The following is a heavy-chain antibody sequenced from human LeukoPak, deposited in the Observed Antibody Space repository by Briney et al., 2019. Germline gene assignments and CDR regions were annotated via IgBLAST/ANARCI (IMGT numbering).Heavy chain of an antibody. CDR2: IYYSGRT. CDR3: ARSSDYGDYD. D-gene: IGHD4-17*01. CDR1: GGSVNSGVYY. J-gene: IGHJ4*02. Sequence: PSETLSLTCTVSGGSVNSGVYYWIWIRQHPGKGLVWLGYIYYSGRTYYNPSLKSRITISLDTSKNQFSLNLTSVSAADTAFYFCARSSDYGDYDWGQGTLITVSS. V-gene: IGHV4-31*03.